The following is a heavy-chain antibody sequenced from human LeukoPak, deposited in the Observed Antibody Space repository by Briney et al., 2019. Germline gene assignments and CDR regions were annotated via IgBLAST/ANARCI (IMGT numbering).Heavy chain of an antibody. CDR1: GGSISSYY. V-gene: IGHV4-59*01. CDR3: ARDLGRVVTAIEAATYYYYYGMDV. D-gene: IGHD2-21*02. J-gene: IGHJ6*02. CDR2: IYYSGST. Sequence: SETLSLTCTVSGGSISSYYWSWIRQPPGKGLEWIGYIYYSGSTNYNPSLKSRVTISADTSKNQFSLKLSSVTAADTAVYYCARDLGRVVTAIEAATYYYYYGMDVWGQGTTVTVSS.